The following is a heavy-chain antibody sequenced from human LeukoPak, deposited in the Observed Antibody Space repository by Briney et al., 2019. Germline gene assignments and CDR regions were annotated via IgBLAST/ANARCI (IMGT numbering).Heavy chain of an antibody. CDR2: IYYIGST. D-gene: IGHD3-9*01. V-gene: IGHV4-59*12. Sequence: SETLSLTCTVSGGSISSYYWSWIRQPPGKGLEWIGYIYYIGSTNYNPSLKSRVTISVATSKNQFSLKLTSVTAADTAVYYCARGRLTTGGWFDPWGQGTLVTVSS. CDR3: ARGRLTTGGWFDP. CDR1: GGSISSYY. J-gene: IGHJ5*02.